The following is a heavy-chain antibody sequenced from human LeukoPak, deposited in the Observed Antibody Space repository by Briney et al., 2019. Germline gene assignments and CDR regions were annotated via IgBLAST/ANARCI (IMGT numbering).Heavy chain of an antibody. CDR1: GYTFTGYY. D-gene: IGHD3-22*01. J-gene: IGHJ4*02. CDR2: FNPDSGGT. Sequence: GASVRVSCKASGYTFTGYYMHWVRQAPGQGLEWMGWFNPDSGGTNYAQEFQGRVTMTRDTSISTAYMELSRLRSDDTAVYYCARVDYDSSGYYSDYWGQGTLVTVSS. V-gene: IGHV1-2*02. CDR3: ARVDYDSSGYYSDY.